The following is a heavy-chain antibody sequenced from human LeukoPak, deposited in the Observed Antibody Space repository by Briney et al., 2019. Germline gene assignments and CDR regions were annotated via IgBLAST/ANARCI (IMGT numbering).Heavy chain of an antibody. V-gene: IGHV4-59*01. D-gene: IGHD6-6*01. CDR2: IYYSGST. J-gene: IGHJ6*03. Sequence: SETLSLTCTVSGGSISSYYWSWIRQPPGKGLEWIGYIYYSGSTNYNPSLKSRVTISVDTSKNQFSLKLSSVTAADTAVYYCARVVSSSSWDYYYYMDVWGKGTPVTVSS. CDR3: ARVVSSSSWDYYYYMDV. CDR1: GGSISSYY.